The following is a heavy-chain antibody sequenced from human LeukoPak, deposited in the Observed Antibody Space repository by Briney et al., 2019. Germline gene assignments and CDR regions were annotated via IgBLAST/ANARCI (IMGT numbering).Heavy chain of an antibody. CDR3: AKQLGYCSDGSCYFPY. D-gene: IGHD2-15*01. CDR2: ISNNGGYT. J-gene: IGHJ4*02. V-gene: IGHV3-23*01. CDR1: GFTFSSSA. Sequence: GGALRLSCAASGFTFSSSAMSWVRQAPGKGLEWVSAISNNGGYTYYADSVQGRFTISRDNSKSTLCLQMNSLRAEDTAVYYCAKQLGYCSDGSCYFPYWGQGTLVTVSS.